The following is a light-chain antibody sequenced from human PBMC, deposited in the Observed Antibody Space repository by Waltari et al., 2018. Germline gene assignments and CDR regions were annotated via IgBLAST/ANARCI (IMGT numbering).Light chain of an antibody. J-gene: IGLJ1*01. Sequence: QSVLTQQPSASGTPGQRVTLSCSVSMSNIQGDIISWLQHHPGRAPTLLIYNTNQRPAGVPSRFSASKSGTSASLAISGLQSEDEADYYCAAWADSLSGYVFGTGTKVTVL. CDR1: MSNIQGDI. V-gene: IGLV1-44*01. CDR3: AAWADSLSGYV. CDR2: NTN.